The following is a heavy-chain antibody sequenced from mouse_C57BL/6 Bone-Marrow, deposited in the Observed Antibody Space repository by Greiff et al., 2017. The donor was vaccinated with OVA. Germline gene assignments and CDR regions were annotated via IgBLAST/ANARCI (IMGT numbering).Heavy chain of an antibody. CDR3: ARIDYGSSSYWYFDV. Sequence: QVQLQQSGAELVRPGASVTLSCKASGYTFTDYEMHWVKQTPVHGLEWIGAIDPETGGTAYNQKFKGKAILTADKSSSTAYMELRSLTSEDTAIYYCARIDYGSSSYWYFDVWGTGTTVTVSS. CDR2: IDPETGGT. CDR1: GYTFTDYE. D-gene: IGHD1-1*01. J-gene: IGHJ1*03. V-gene: IGHV1-15*01.